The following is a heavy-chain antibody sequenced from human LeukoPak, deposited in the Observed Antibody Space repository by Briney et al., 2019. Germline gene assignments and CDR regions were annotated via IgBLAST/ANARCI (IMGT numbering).Heavy chain of an antibody. Sequence: SETLSLTCTVSGGSISSYYWSWIRQPPGKGLEGIGDINYSGSTNYNPSLKSRVTISVDTSKNQFSLKLSSVTASGTGGYYWSGRIEAAGISHYYGIAVWGHGNTVPASS. CDR1: GGSISSYY. D-gene: IGHD6-13*01. J-gene: IGHJ6*02. V-gene: IGHV4-59*12. CDR3: SGRIEAAGISHYYGIAV. CDR2: INYSGST.